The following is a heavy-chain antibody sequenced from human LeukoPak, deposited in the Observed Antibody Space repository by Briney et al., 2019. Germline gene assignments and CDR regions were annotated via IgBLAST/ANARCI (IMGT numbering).Heavy chain of an antibody. J-gene: IGHJ4*02. CDR3: ARALGYCSGGSCRYFDY. CDR1: VYTFTSYY. D-gene: IGHD2-15*01. Sequence: GASVKVSCKASVYTFTSYYMHWVRQAPGQGLEWMGIINPSGGSTSYAQKFQGRVTMTRDTSTSTVYMELSSLRSEDTAVYYCARALGYCSGGSCRYFDYWGQGTLVTVSS. V-gene: IGHV1-46*01. CDR2: INPSGGST.